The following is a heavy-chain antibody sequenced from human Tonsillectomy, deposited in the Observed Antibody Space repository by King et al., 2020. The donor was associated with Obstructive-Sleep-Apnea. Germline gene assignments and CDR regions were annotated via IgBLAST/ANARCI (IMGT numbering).Heavy chain of an antibody. CDR1: GGSISSYY. CDR2: IFYSGST. Sequence: QLQESGPGLVKPSETLSLTCTVSGGSISSYYWSWIRQPPGRGLEWIGYIFYSGSTNYNPSLKSRVTISVDTSKNQFSLKRSSVTAADTAVYYCARFGDDFWSGYYTPFDYWGQGTLVTVSS. V-gene: IGHV4-59*01. CDR3: ARFGDDFWSGYYTPFDY. J-gene: IGHJ4*02. D-gene: IGHD3-3*01.